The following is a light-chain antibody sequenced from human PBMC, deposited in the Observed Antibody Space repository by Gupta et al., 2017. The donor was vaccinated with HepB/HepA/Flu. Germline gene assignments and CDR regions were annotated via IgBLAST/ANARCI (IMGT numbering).Light chain of an antibody. CDR1: QSVSSY. J-gene: IGKJ2*01. Sequence: EIVLTQSPATLSLSPGERATLSCRASQSVSSYLAWYQQKPGQAPRLLIYDASNRATGIPARFSGSGYGTDFTLTISSREPEDFAGYYCQQRSNWPPETFGQGTKLEIK. V-gene: IGKV3-11*01. CDR3: QQRSNWPPET. CDR2: DAS.